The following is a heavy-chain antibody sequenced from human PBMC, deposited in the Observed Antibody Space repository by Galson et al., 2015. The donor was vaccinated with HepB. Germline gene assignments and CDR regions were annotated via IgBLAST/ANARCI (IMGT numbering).Heavy chain of an antibody. CDR1: GFTFSSYG. CDR2: IRYDGSNK. J-gene: IGHJ4*02. Sequence: SLRLSCAASGFTFSSYGMHWVRQAPGKGLEWVAFIRYDGSNKYYADSVKGRFTISRDNSKNTLYLQMNSLRAEDTAVYYCAKDPYNYYDSSGYYYGFDYWGQGTLVTVSS. CDR3: AKDPYNYYDSSGYYYGFDY. V-gene: IGHV3-30*02. D-gene: IGHD3-22*01.